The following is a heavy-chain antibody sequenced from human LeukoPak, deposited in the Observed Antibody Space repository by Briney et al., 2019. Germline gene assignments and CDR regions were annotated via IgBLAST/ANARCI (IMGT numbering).Heavy chain of an antibody. J-gene: IGHJ5*02. CDR1: GFTFDDYA. CDR3: AKDMQLTTVVRGVTKLYNWFDP. CDR2: ISWDGGST. D-gene: IGHD3-10*01. Sequence: GGSLRLSCAASGFTFDDYAMHWVRQAPGKGLEGVSLISWDGGSTYYADSVKGRFTISRDNSKNSLYLQMNSLRAEDTALYYCAKDMQLTTVVRGVTKLYNWFDPWGQGTLVTVSS. V-gene: IGHV3-43D*03.